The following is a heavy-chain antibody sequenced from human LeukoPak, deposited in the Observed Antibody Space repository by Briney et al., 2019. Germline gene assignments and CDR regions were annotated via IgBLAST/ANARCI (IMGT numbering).Heavy chain of an antibody. CDR2: IYHSGST. D-gene: IGHD6-6*01. CDR1: GGSISTYY. J-gene: IGHJ1*01. V-gene: IGHV4-59*01. Sequence: SETLSLTCTVSGGSISTYYWNWIRQPPGKGPEWIGYIYHSGSTNYNPSLQSRVTISVDTSKNQFSLNLNSVTAADTAVYYCARGGAARLHFQNWGQGTLVTVST. CDR3: ARGGAARLHFQN.